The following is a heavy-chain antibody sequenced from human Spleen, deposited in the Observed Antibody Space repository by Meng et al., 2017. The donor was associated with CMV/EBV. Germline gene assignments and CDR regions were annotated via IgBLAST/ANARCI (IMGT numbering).Heavy chain of an antibody. CDR1: GFTFSSYG. J-gene: IGHJ3*02. CDR3: AKSLEYTFDI. CDR2: IWYDGSNK. V-gene: IGHV3-33*06. D-gene: IGHD3-3*01. Sequence: GGSLRLSCAASGFTFSSYGMHWVRQAPGKGLEWVAVIWYDGSNKYYADSVKGRFTISRDNSKNTLYLQMNSLRVEDTAVYYCAKSLEYTFDIWGQGTMVTVSS.